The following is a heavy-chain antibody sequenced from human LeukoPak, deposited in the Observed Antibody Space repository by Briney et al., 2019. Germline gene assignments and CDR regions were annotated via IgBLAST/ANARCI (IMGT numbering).Heavy chain of an antibody. CDR3: ARVLRTYYYDSSGSPWGY. D-gene: IGHD3-22*01. Sequence: ASVKVSCKASGYTLTNYDINWVRQATGQGLEWMGWMNPNSGNTGYAQKFQGRVTMTRNTSISTAYMELSSLRSEDTAVYYCARVLRTYYYDSSGSPWGYWGQGTLVTVSS. J-gene: IGHJ4*02. CDR1: GYTLTNYD. CDR2: MNPNSGNT. V-gene: IGHV1-8*01.